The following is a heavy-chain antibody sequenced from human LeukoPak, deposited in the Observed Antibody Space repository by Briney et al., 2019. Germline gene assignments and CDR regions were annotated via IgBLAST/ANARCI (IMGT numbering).Heavy chain of an antibody. D-gene: IGHD5-24*01. V-gene: IGHV3-23*01. CDR1: GFTFSDYA. CDR2: ISDSGGST. CDR3: ARHDNFIPY. J-gene: IGHJ4*02. Sequence: PGGSLRLSCVASGFTFSDYAMSWVRQAPGKGLEWVSGISDSGGSTYYADSVKGRCTISRDNSKNTVSLQMNNLRAEDTAVYFCARHDNFIPYWGQGTLVTVTS.